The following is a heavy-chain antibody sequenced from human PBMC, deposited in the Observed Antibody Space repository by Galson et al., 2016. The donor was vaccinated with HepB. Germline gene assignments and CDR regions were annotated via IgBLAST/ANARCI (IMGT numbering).Heavy chain of an antibody. CDR3: ARHGEAVAGIAFDY. J-gene: IGHJ4*02. V-gene: IGHV4-39*01. D-gene: IGHD6-19*01. CDR2: SGST. Sequence: SGSTYYNPSLKSRVTISVDTSKNQFSLKLSSVTAADTAVYYCARHGEAVAGIAFDYWGQGTLVTVSS.